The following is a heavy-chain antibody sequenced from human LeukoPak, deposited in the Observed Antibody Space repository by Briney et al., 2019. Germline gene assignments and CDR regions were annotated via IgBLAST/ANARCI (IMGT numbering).Heavy chain of an antibody. CDR3: ARGGFYYYGLDV. Sequence: PSETLSLTCAVSGGSVSSSNWWSWVRQPPGKGLEWIGETFHSGSTNYNPSLKSRVTMSVDKSKNQFSLKVSSVTAADTALYYCARGGFYYYGLDVWGQGTTVAVSS. D-gene: IGHD6-25*01. V-gene: IGHV4-4*02. CDR1: GGSVSSSNW. CDR2: TFHSGST. J-gene: IGHJ6*02.